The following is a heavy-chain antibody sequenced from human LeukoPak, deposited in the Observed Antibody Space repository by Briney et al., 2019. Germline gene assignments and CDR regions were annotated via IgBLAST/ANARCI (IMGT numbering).Heavy chain of an antibody. V-gene: IGHV3-48*02. CDR3: ASDSYAVYGMDV. Sequence: GGSLRLSCAASGFTFSSYNMNWVRHAPGKGLEGVSYISSSSTIYYADSVKGRFTISRDNAKNSLYLQMNSLRDEDTAVYYCASDSYAVYGMDVWGQGATVTVSS. J-gene: IGHJ6*02. D-gene: IGHD5-18*01. CDR1: GFTFSSYN. CDR2: ISSSSTI.